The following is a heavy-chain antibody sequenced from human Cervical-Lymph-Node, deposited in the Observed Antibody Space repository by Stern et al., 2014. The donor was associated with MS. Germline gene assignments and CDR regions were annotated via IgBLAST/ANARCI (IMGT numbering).Heavy chain of an antibody. CDR1: GGSISSDNYY. CDR3: ARDHFTTSLDV. Sequence: QVQLVQSGPGLVKPSQTLSLTCTVSGGSISSDNYYWTWIRQHPGKGLEWIGHIYYSGTTYYNPSLKSRVSITVDTSKNLFSLRLSSVTAADTAVYYCARDHFTTSLDVWGHGTTVTVSS. V-gene: IGHV4-31*03. J-gene: IGHJ6*02. D-gene: IGHD2-2*01. CDR2: IYYSGTT.